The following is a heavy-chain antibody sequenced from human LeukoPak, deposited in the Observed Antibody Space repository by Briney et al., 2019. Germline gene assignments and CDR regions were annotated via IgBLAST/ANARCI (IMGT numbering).Heavy chain of an antibody. Sequence: PGGSLRLSCAASGFAFSSYGMHWVRQAPGRGLEWVAAIWYDGINKYYADSVKGRFTISRDTSKSTLYLQMTSLRAEDTAVYYCARDAPAFGFYSSSLGYWGQGTLVTVSS. CDR2: IWYDGINK. CDR3: ARDAPAFGFYSSSLGY. D-gene: IGHD6-6*01. V-gene: IGHV3-33*01. J-gene: IGHJ4*02. CDR1: GFAFSSYG.